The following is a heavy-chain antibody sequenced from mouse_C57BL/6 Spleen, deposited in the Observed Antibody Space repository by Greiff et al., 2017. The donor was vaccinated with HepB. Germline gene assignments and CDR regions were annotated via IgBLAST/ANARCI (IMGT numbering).Heavy chain of an antibody. Sequence: QVHVKQPGAELVKPGASVKLSCKASGYTFTSYWMHWVKQRPGQGLEWIGMIHPNSGSTNYNEKFKSKATLTVDKSSSTAYMQLSSLTSEDSAVYYCARGITTVVAPHWYFDVWGTGTTVTVSS. CDR2: IHPNSGST. CDR3: ARGITTVVAPHWYFDV. CDR1: GYTFTSYW. V-gene: IGHV1-64*01. D-gene: IGHD1-1*01. J-gene: IGHJ1*03.